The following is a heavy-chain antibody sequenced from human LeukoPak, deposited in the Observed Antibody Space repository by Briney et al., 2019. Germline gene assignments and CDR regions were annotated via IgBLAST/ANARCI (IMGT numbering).Heavy chain of an antibody. CDR3: AKLHTKWKQPWFEQHDAFDL. V-gene: IGHV3-23*01. CDR1: GFKFSNYA. Sequence: PGGSLRLSCSASGFKFSNYAINWVRQAPGKGLEWVSGIGGTGGTTSYADSVKGRVTISRDNSKNTLYLQMNSLRAEDTAVYYCAKLHTKWKQPWFEQHDAFDLWGRGTMVTVS. D-gene: IGHD5-18*01. CDR2: IGGTGGTT. J-gene: IGHJ3*01.